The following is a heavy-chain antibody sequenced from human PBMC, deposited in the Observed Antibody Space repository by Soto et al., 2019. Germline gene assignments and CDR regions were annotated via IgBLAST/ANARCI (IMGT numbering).Heavy chain of an antibody. CDR2: IIPIFGTA. J-gene: IGHJ6*02. D-gene: IGHD2-21*01. Sequence: QVQLVQSGTEMKEPVSSVKVSCKVSGDTVSRFAINWVRQAPGQGPEWMGGIIPIFGTANYAQKFHGRVTIHADDSTSTAYMELSSLRSQDTAVYSCARAYSQYGMDVWGQGTTITVSS. V-gene: IGHV1-69*12. CDR1: GDTVSRFA. CDR3: ARAYSQYGMDV.